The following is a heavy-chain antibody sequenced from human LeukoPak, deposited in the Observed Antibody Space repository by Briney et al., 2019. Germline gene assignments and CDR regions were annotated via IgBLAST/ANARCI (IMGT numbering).Heavy chain of an antibody. D-gene: IGHD3-22*01. CDR1: GGSISSYY. CDR3: ARSHSIIGYGYDSSGYYLYFDY. Sequence: SETLSLTCTVSGGSISSYYWSWIRQPPGKGLEWIGYIYYSGSTNYNPPLKSRVTISVDTSKNQFSLKLSSVTAADTAVYYCARSHSIIGYGYDSSGYYLYFDYWGQGTLVTVSS. J-gene: IGHJ4*02. V-gene: IGHV4-59*01. CDR2: IYYSGST.